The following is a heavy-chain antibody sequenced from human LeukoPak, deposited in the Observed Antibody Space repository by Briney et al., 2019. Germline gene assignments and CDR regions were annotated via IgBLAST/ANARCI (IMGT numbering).Heavy chain of an antibody. J-gene: IGHJ4*02. CDR2: INPSGGST. CDR1: GYTFTSYY. CDR3: ARAPGELVPFDY. V-gene: IGHV1-46*01. D-gene: IGHD6-6*01. Sequence: ASVKVSCKASGYTFTSYYMHWVRQAPGQGLEWMGIINPSGGSTSYAQKFQGRVTITRDTSTSTVYMELSSLRSEDTAVYYCARAPGELVPFDYWGQGTLVTVSS.